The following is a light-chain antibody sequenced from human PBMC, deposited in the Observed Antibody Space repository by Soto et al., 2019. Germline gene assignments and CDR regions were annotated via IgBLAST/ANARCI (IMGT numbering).Light chain of an antibody. J-gene: IGLJ3*02. Sequence: QSALTQPASVSGSPGQSITISCSGTTHDIGGYNYVSWYQHHPCKVPKVIIYEVRNRPSGVSNRFSGSKSGNTASLTISGLQAEDEADYYCCSYTISATLVFGGGTKLTVL. CDR1: THDIGGYNY. CDR3: CSYTISATLV. CDR2: EVR. V-gene: IGLV2-14*01.